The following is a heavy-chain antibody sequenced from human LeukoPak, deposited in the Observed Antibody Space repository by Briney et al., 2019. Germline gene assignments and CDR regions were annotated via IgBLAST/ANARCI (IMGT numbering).Heavy chain of an antibody. Sequence: PGASLRLSCAASGFTFSNYAVSWVRQAPGKGLGWVSAVSGRDTSTYYTDSVKGRFTISRDNSKNTLYLQMNSLSAEDTAIYYCAKWGDYDVLTGYYDSDYWGQGTLVTVSS. J-gene: IGHJ4*02. CDR3: AKWGDYDVLTGYYDSDY. CDR1: GFTFSNYA. V-gene: IGHV3-23*01. D-gene: IGHD3-9*01. CDR2: VSGRDTST.